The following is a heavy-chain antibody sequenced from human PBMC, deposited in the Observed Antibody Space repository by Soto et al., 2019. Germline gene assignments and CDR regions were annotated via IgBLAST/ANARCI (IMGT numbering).Heavy chain of an antibody. CDR2: IYYSGST. CDR1: CGSISSACYY. CDR3: ARGSYYDSSGYYGP. J-gene: IGHJ5*02. V-gene: IGHV4-31*03. D-gene: IGHD3-22*01. Sequence: SETLSLTCTVSCGSISSACYYWSWIRPQPRKCLETIRYIYYSGSTYYNPSLKSRVTISVDTSKNQFSLKLSSVTAVDTAVYYCARGSYYDSSGYYGPWGQGTLVTVSS.